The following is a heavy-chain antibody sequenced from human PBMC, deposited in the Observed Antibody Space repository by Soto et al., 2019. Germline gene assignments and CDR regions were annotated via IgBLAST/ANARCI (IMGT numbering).Heavy chain of an antibody. J-gene: IGHJ6*02. D-gene: IGHD2-2*02. Sequence: PGWSLRLSCASSVFTFSSYAMHWVRQAPGKGLEWVAVISYDGSNKYYADSVKGRFTISRDNSKNTLYLQMNSLRAEDTAVYYCARDQRGYQLLYHYYYYYGMDVWGQGTTVTVSS. CDR2: ISYDGSNK. CDR1: VFTFSSYA. CDR3: ARDQRGYQLLYHYYYYYGMDV. V-gene: IGHV3-30-3*01.